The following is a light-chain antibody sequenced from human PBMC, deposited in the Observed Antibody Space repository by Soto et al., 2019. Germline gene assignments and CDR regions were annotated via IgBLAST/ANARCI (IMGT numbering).Light chain of an antibody. CDR3: QQSYSALMYT. Sequence: DIQMTQSPSSLSASVGDRVTITCRASQSIGTHLNWYQQRPGKAPKLLIFGASTLHSGVPSRFSGSGSGTDFTLTISSLQPEDFATYHCQQSYSALMYTFGQGTKLDIK. V-gene: IGKV1-39*01. J-gene: IGKJ2*01. CDR2: GAS. CDR1: QSIGTH.